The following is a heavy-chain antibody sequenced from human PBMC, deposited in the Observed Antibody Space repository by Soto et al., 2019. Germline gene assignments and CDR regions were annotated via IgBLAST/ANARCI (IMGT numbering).Heavy chain of an antibody. CDR3: AREKWLLRRNGMDV. V-gene: IGHV3-30-3*01. Sequence: PXESLVLSCAASGFTFSSYAMHWVRQAPGKGLEWVAVISYDGSNKYYADSVKGRFTISRDNSKNTLYLQMNSLRAEDTAVYYCAREKWLLRRNGMDVWGQGTTVTVSS. J-gene: IGHJ6*02. CDR1: GFTFSSYA. CDR2: ISYDGSNK. D-gene: IGHD5-12*01.